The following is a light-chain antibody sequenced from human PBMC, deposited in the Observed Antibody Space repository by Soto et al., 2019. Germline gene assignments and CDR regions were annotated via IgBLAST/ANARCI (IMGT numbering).Light chain of an antibody. CDR2: DVS. CDR1: SSDVGAYDY. J-gene: IGLJ1*01. CDR3: SSFTTSTSYV. V-gene: IGLV2-14*03. Sequence: QSALTQPASVSGSPGQSITISCTGTSSDVGAYDYVSWYQQHPGEVPKLMIFDVSDRPSGVSHRFSGSKSGNTASLTISGLQADDEADYYCSSFTTSTSYVFGTGTKLTVL.